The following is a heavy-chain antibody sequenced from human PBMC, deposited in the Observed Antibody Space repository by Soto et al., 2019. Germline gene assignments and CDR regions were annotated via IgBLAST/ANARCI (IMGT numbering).Heavy chain of an antibody. CDR3: ARGEGYNWNDGDFYYYYMDV. CDR1: GDSVSSYSAA. J-gene: IGHJ6*03. CDR2: TYYRSKWYN. Sequence: SQTLSLTCAISGDSVSSYSAAWNWIRQSPSRGLEWLGRTYYRSKWYNDYAVSVKSRITINPDTSKNQFSLQLNSVTPEDTAVYYCARGEGYNWNDGDFYYYYMDVWGKGTTITVSS. D-gene: IGHD1-1*01. V-gene: IGHV6-1*01.